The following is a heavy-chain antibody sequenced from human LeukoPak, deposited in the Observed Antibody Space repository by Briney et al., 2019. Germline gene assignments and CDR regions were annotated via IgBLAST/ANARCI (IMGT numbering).Heavy chain of an antibody. CDR2: FDPEDGET. Sequence: ASVKVSCKVSGYTLTELSMHWVRQAPGKGLEWMGGFDPEDGETIYAQKFQGRVTITADESTSTAYMELSSLRSEDTAVYYCARGIAAAGTNFDYWGQGTLVTVSS. J-gene: IGHJ4*02. V-gene: IGHV1-24*01. CDR3: ARGIAAAGTNFDY. D-gene: IGHD6-13*01. CDR1: GYTLTELS.